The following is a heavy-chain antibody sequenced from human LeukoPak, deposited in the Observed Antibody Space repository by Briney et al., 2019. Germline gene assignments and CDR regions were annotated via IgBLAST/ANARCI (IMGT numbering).Heavy chain of an antibody. CDR2: INQDGSVQ. D-gene: IGHD3-10*01. J-gene: IGHJ4*02. V-gene: IGHV3-7*05. Sequence: GGSLRLSCAASGFTFSSYEMNWVRQAPGKGLEWVANINQDGSVQYYADSVKGRFTVSRDNAKNSLYLQSNSLRAEDTAVYYCARGMYSSAGLYFDSWGQGTLVTVSS. CDR1: GFTFSSYE. CDR3: ARGMYSSAGLYFDS.